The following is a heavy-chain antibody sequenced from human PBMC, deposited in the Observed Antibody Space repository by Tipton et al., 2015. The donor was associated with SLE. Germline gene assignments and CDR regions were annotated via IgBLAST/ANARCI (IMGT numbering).Heavy chain of an antibody. CDR1: GFTFSSYA. V-gene: IGHV3-30*04. Sequence: RSLRLSCAASGFTFSSYAMHWVRQAPGKGLEWVGVISYDGSNKYYADSVKGRFTISRDNSKNTLYLQMNSLRAEDTAVYYCAREVLVTTGGFNYWGQGTLVTVSS. CDR3: AREVLVTTGGFNY. D-gene: IGHD4-17*01. J-gene: IGHJ4*02. CDR2: ISYDGSNK.